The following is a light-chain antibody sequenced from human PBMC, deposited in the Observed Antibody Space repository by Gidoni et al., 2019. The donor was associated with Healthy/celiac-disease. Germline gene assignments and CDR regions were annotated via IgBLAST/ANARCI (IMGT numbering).Light chain of an antibody. Sequence: DMVMTQTPLSLPVTPGEPASISCSSSQRLLDSDYGTTYLDWYLQKPGQSPQLLIYTLSNRASGVPDRFSGSGSGTDFTLKISRVEAEDVGVYYCMQRIEFPRAFGQXTKVEIK. J-gene: IGKJ2*01. CDR1: QRLLDSDYGTTY. V-gene: IGKV2-40*01. CDR2: TLS. CDR3: MQRIEFPRA.